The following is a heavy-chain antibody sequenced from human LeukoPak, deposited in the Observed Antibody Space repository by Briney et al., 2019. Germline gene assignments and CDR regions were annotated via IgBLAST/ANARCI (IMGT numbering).Heavy chain of an antibody. D-gene: IGHD3-3*01. V-gene: IGHV1-18*01. CDR1: GYTFTSYG. CDR3: AREKASYYDFWSGYYNYYYYYMDV. CDR2: ISAYNGNT. J-gene: IGHJ6*03. Sequence: ASVKVSCKASGYTFTSYGISWVRQAPGQGLEWMGWISAYNGNTNYAQKLQGRVTMTTDTSTSTAYMGLRSLRSDDTAVYYCAREKASYYDFWSGYYNYYYYYMDVWGKGTTVTVSS.